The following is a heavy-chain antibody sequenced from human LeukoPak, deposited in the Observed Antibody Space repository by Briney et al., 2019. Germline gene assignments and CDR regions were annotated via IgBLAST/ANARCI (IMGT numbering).Heavy chain of an antibody. D-gene: IGHD2-8*01. J-gene: IGHJ3*02. CDR3: ARGGPEGYCTNGVCYTGAFDI. CDR2: ISSSGSTI. V-gene: IGHV3-48*03. CDR1: GFTFSSYE. Sequence: GGSLRLSCAASGFTFSSYEMNWVRQAPGKGLEWVSYISSSGSTIYYADSVKGRSTISRDNAKNSLYLQMNSLRAEDTAVYYCARGGPEGYCTNGVCYTGAFDIWGQGTMVTVSS.